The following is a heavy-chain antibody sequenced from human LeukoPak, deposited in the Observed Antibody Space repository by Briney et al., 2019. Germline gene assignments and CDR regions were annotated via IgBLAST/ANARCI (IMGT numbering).Heavy chain of an antibody. CDR1: GFTFSSYA. CDR3: GNSYYHFWNGPDPPDR. V-gene: IGHV3-30-3*01. Sequence: GGSLRLSCAASGFTFSSYAMHWVRQAPGKGLEWVAVISYDGSNKYYADSVKGRFTISRDNSKNTLYLQMNSLRAEDTSVYYCGNSYYHFWNGPDPPDRWGQGTTVTVSS. D-gene: IGHD3-3*01. J-gene: IGHJ6*02. CDR2: ISYDGSNK.